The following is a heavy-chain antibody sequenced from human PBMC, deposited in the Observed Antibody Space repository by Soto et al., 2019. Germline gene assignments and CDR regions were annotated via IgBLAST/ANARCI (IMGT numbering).Heavy chain of an antibody. Sequence: EVRLVESGGGLVKPGGSLRVSCAASGFNFNTYSMNWVRQAPGKGLQWVSFISASGAYKYYADSVRGRFTISRDNAKNSVFVERNSMPAADTPIYYCAGDRPPLPGARHAMDVWGQGTTVTATS. V-gene: IGHV3-21*02. CDR1: GFNFNTYS. CDR2: ISASGAYK. CDR3: AGDRPPLPGARHAMDV. D-gene: IGHD1-26*01. J-gene: IGHJ6*02.